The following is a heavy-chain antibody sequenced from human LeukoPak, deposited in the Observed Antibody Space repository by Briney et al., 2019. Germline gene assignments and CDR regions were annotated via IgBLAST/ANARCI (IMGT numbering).Heavy chain of an antibody. V-gene: IGHV3-30*02. J-gene: IGHJ4*02. D-gene: IGHD3-3*01. CDR2: IRYDGSNK. CDR1: GFTFSSYG. Sequence: PGGSLRLSCAASGFTFSSYGMHWVRQAPGKGLEWVAFIRYDGSNKYYADSVKGRFTISRDNSKNTLYLQMNSLRAEDTAVYYCARSKFGVVISGSQNYFDYWGQGTLVTVSS. CDR3: ARSKFGVVISGSQNYFDY.